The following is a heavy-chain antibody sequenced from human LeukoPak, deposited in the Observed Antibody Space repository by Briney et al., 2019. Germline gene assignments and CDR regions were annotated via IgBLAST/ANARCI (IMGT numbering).Heavy chain of an antibody. V-gene: IGHV3-15*01. CDR2: IKSKTDGGTT. Sequence: GGSLRLSCAASGFTFSNAWMSWVRQAPGKGLEWVGRIKSKTDGGTTDYAAPVKGRFPISRDDSKNTLYLQRNSLKPEDTPVYYCTTGPRPINDYWGQGTLVTASS. D-gene: IGHD3-9*01. CDR3: TTGPRPINDY. CDR1: GFTFSNAW. J-gene: IGHJ4*02.